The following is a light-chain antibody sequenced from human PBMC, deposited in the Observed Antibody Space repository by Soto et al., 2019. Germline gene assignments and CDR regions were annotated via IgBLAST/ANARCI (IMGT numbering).Light chain of an antibody. CDR3: MHGTHRPIT. V-gene: IGKV2-30*01. J-gene: IGKJ4*01. CDR2: NVS. CDR1: HSLLYSDGNIY. Sequence: DVVMPQSPLSLPVLLGQPASISCRSSHSLLYSDGNIYLTWFHQRPGQSPRRLIYNVSNRDSGVPDRFSGSGSGTTCTLKISRVDAGVVGVYYAMHGTHRPITFGGGTKVEIK.